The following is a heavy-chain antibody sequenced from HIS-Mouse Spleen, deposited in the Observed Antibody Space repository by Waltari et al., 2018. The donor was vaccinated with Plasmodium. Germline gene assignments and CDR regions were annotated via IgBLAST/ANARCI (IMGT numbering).Heavy chain of an antibody. V-gene: IGHV4-59*01. D-gene: IGHD3-3*01. CDR2: IYYSGST. CDR1: GGSISSYY. J-gene: IGHJ4*02. CDR3: ARGYDFWSGYSPYFDY. Sequence: QVQLQESGPGLVKPSETLSLTCTVSGGSISSYYWSWIRQPPGKGLEWIGYIYYSGSTTANPSLKGRATISVDTSKNQVSLKLSSVTAADTAVYYCARGYDFWSGYSPYFDYWGQGTLVTVSS.